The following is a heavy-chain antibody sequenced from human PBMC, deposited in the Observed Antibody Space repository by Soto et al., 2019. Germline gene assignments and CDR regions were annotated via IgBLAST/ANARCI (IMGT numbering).Heavy chain of an antibody. D-gene: IGHD2-2*01. J-gene: IGHJ4*02. CDR2: IYWDDDK. V-gene: IGHV2-5*02. CDR3: AHSLGNCIGNNCYEGFDY. CDR1: GFSLTKSGVS. Sequence: QITLKESGPTLVKPTQTLTLTCAFSGFSLTKSGVSVGWIRQPPGKALEWLALIYWDDDKRYRPSLESRLTITKDTSKNQVVLTMTNMDPVDTATYYCAHSLGNCIGNNCYEGFDYWGQGTLVTVSS.